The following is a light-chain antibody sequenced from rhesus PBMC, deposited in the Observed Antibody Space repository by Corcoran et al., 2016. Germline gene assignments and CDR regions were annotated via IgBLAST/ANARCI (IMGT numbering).Light chain of an antibody. CDR1: ESVGSY. Sequence: EIVMTQSPATLSLSPGETATLSCRARESVGSYLAWSQQKPGQAPKLLVHSAYFRATGIPDRFRGSGSRTELTLTMSSLEPEDVGVYHCQQYNDLFAVGPGTKLDIK. J-gene: IGKJ3*01. CDR2: SAY. CDR3: QQYNDLFA. V-gene: IGKV3-40*03.